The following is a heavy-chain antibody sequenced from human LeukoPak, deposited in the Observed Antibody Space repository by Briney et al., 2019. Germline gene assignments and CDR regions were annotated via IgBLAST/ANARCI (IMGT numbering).Heavy chain of an antibody. CDR3: ATVGNDYGDYEREDRFDY. CDR1: GGTFSNCA. CDR2: IIPIFGTA. J-gene: IGHJ4*02. Sequence: SVKVSCMTSGGTFSNCAISWVRQAPGQGLEWMGGIIPIFGTAHYAQKFQGRVTITADESTSTAYMELSSLRSEDAAVYYCATVGNDYGDYEREDRFDYWGQGTLVTVSS. V-gene: IGHV1-69*13. D-gene: IGHD4-17*01.